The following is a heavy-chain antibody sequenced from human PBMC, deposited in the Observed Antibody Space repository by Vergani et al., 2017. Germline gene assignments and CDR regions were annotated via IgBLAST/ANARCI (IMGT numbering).Heavy chain of an antibody. J-gene: IGHJ6*02. CDR2: IIPIFGTA. V-gene: IGHV1-69*18. CDR1: GGTFSSYA. CDR3: ARHLRSIAAAPEHYYYYGMDV. Sequence: QVQLVQSGAEVKKPGSSVKVSCKASGGTFSSYAISWVRQAPGQGLEWMGRIIPIFGTANYAQKFQGRVTSTADESTSTAYMELSSLRSEDTAVYYCARHLRSIAAAPEHYYYYGMDVWGQGTTVTVSS. D-gene: IGHD6-13*01.